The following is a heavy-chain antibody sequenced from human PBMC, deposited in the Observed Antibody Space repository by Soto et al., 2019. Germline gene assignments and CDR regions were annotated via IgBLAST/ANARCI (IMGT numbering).Heavy chain of an antibody. J-gene: IGHJ4*02. CDR2: ISSTTNYI. Sequence: EVQLVESGGGLVKPGGSLRLSCAASGFTFTRYSMNWVRQAPGKGLEWVSSISSTTNYIYYADSMTGRFTVSRDNAKNSVYLDMNSLSAEDTAVYYCARVSEDLTSNFDYWGQGTLVTVSS. CDR3: ARVSEDLTSNFDY. V-gene: IGHV3-21*01. CDR1: GFTFTRYS.